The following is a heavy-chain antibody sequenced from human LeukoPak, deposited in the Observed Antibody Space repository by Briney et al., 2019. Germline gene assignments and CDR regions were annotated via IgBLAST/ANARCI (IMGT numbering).Heavy chain of an antibody. Sequence: GGSLRLSCAASGFTFDDYAMHWVRQAPGKGLEWVSGISWNSGGIGYADSVKGRFTISRDNAKNSLYLQMNSLRPEDTALYYCAKAGLRGTTTNFDYWGQGTLVTVSS. J-gene: IGHJ4*02. CDR3: AKAGLRGTTTNFDY. D-gene: IGHD4-17*01. CDR2: ISWNSGGI. V-gene: IGHV3-9*01. CDR1: GFTFDDYA.